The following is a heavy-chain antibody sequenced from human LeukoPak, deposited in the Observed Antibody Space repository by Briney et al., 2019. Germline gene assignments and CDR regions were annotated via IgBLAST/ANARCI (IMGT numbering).Heavy chain of an antibody. CDR2: IYTSGST. D-gene: IGHD6-19*01. V-gene: IGHV4-4*07. J-gene: IGHJ4*02. Sequence: SETLSLTCTVSGGSISGYYWSWIRQPAGKGLEWIGRIYTSGSTNYNPSLKGRVTMSVDTSKNQFSLKLSSVTAADTAVYYCARDSPGYSSGWYYFDYWGQGTLVTVSS. CDR3: ARDSPGYSSGWYYFDY. CDR1: GGSISGYY.